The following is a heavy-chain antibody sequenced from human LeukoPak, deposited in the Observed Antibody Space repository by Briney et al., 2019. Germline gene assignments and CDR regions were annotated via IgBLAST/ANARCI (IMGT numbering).Heavy chain of an antibody. D-gene: IGHD3-10*01. CDR2: IYSGST. J-gene: IGHJ6*04. Sequence: SETLSLTCTVSGASFTDTSHFWAWIRRPPGKGLEWIGRIYSGSTNYNPSLKRRVTISVDTSKKQFSLKLSSVTAADTAVYYCARQDYYGSGSYYMDVWGKGTTVTVSS. CDR3: ARQDYYGSGSYYMDV. V-gene: IGHV4-39*01. CDR1: GASFTDTSHF.